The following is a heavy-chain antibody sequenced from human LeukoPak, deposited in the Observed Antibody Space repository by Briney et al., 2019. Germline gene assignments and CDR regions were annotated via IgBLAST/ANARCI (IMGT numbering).Heavy chain of an antibody. J-gene: IGHJ4*02. CDR2: ISYDGSNK. CDR1: GFTFSSYA. D-gene: IGHD3-22*01. CDR3: ARAGEYYDSSGTFDY. Sequence: GGSLRLSCAASGFTFSSYAMHWVRQAPGKGLEWVAVISYDGSNKYYADSVKGRFTISRDNSKNTLYLQMNSLRAEDTAVYYCARAGEYYDSSGTFDYWGQGTLVTVSS. V-gene: IGHV3-30-3*01.